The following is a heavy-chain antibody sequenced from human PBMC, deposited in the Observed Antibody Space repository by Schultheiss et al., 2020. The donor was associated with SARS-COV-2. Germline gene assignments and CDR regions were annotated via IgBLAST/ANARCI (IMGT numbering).Heavy chain of an antibody. CDR3: ARGVYCGGDCYVYGMDV. V-gene: IGHV3-30*04. CDR1: GFTFSSYA. J-gene: IGHJ6*02. CDR2: ISYDGSDK. Sequence: GGSLRLSCAASGFTFSSYAMHWVRQAPGKGLEWVSIISYDGSDKYYAESVKGRFTISRDNSKNTMYLQMNSLRAEDTAVYYCARGVYCGGDCYVYGMDVWGQGTTVTVSS. D-gene: IGHD2-21*01.